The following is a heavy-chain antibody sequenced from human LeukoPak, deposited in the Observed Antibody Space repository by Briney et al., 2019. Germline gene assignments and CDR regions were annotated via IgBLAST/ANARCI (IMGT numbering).Heavy chain of an antibody. CDR3: ARSAGGTYYYYYGMDV. CDR2: ISSSGSTI. V-gene: IGHV3-48*03. CDR1: GFTFSSYE. D-gene: IGHD1/OR15-1a*01. Sequence: GGSLRLSCAASGFTFSSYEMNWVRQAPGKGLEWVSYISSSGSTIYYADSVKGRFTISRDNAKNSLYLQMNSLRAEDTAVYYCARSAGGTYYYYYGMDVWGQGTTVTVSS. J-gene: IGHJ6*02.